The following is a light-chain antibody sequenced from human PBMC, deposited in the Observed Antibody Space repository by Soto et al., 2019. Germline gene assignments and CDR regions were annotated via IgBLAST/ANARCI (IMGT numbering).Light chain of an antibody. Sequence: QSALTQPPSASGSPGQSVTISCTGTSSDVGGYDYVSWYQQHPGKAPKLMIYEVSRRPSGVPDRFFGAKSGNTASLTVSGLQPEDEADYYCSSYAGTNDYVFGTGTKLTVL. J-gene: IGLJ1*01. CDR2: EVS. CDR3: SSYAGTNDYV. CDR1: SSDVGGYDY. V-gene: IGLV2-8*01.